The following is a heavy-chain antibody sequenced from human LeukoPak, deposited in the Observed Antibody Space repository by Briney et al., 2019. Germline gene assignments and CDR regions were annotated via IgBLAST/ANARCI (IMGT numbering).Heavy chain of an antibody. D-gene: IGHD2-15*01. V-gene: IGHV3-21*01. CDR3: AREYCSGGSCRFDY. Sequence: GGSLRLXCAASGFTFSSYSMNWGRQAPGKGLEWVSSISSSSSYIYYADSVKGRFTISRDNAKNSLYLQMNSLRAEDTAVYYCAREYCSGGSCRFDYWGQGTLVTVSS. CDR1: GFTFSSYS. J-gene: IGHJ4*02. CDR2: ISSSSSYI.